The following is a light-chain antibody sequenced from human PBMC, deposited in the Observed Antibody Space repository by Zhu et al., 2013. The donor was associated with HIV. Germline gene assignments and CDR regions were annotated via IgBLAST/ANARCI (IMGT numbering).Light chain of an antibody. Sequence: EIVLTQFPGTLSLSPGERATLSCRASESVRDNLAWYQQKPGQAPRLLIYGASNRATGIPARFSGSGSGTDFTLTISSLEPEDFTVYYCQQRSKWPPFTFGQGTKLEIK. CDR2: GAS. CDR1: ESVRDN. J-gene: IGKJ2*01. V-gene: IGKV3-11*01. CDR3: QQRSKWPPFT.